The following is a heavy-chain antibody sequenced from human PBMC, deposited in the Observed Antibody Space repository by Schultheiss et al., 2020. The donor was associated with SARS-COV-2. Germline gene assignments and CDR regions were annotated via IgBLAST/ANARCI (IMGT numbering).Heavy chain of an antibody. Sequence: GGSLRLSCVASGFRFSSYWMHWVRQAPGKGLVWVSRINAAGTDPYYAGSVKGRFSISRDNAKNTLYLQMNGLRAEDTAVYYCARGLTGIGFGDFMGMDVWGQGTTVTVSS. CDR3: ARGLTGIGFGDFMGMDV. CDR2: INAAGTDP. D-gene: IGHD3-10*01. CDR1: GFRFSSYW. J-gene: IGHJ6*02. V-gene: IGHV3-74*01.